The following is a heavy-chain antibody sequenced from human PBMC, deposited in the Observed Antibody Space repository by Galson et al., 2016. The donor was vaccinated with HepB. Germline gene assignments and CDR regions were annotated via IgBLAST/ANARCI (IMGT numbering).Heavy chain of an antibody. D-gene: IGHD2-21*01. CDR1: GFTFSLYS. Sequence: SLRLSCAASGFTFSLYSMYWVRQAPGKGLDWVSYISTGGTTIYYAVSVKGRFTISRDNAKNLLYLQMNSLRVEDTALYYCSPVDGPWGQGTLVTVSS. CDR2: ISTGGTTI. CDR3: SPVDGP. V-gene: IGHV3-48*04. J-gene: IGHJ5*02.